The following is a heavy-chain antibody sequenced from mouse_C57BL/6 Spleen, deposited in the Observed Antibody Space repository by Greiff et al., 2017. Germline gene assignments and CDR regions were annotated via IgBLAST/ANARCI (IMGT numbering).Heavy chain of an antibody. CDR3: ARDSNYVSMDY. V-gene: IGHV1-61*01. J-gene: IGHJ4*01. CDR1: GYTFTSYW. D-gene: IGHD2-5*01. CDR2: IYPSDSET. Sequence: VQLQQPGAELVRPGSSVKLSCKASGYTFTSYWMDWVKQRPGQGLEWIGNIYPSDSETHYNQKFKDKATLTVDKSSSTAYMQLSSLTSEDSAVYYCARDSNYVSMDYWGQGTSVTVSS.